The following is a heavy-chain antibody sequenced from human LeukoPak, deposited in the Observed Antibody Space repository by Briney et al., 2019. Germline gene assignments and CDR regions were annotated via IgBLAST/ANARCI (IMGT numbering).Heavy chain of an antibody. Sequence: PSETLSLTCAVYVGSFSGHYWSWIRQPPGKGREGIGEINHSGSTNYNPSLKSRVTISVDTSKNQFSLKLSSVTAADTAVYYCARVCYGDSHFPDAFDIWGQGTMVTVSS. CDR3: ARVCYGDSHFPDAFDI. V-gene: IGHV4-34*01. CDR2: INHSGST. CDR1: VGSFSGHY. D-gene: IGHD4-17*01. J-gene: IGHJ3*02.